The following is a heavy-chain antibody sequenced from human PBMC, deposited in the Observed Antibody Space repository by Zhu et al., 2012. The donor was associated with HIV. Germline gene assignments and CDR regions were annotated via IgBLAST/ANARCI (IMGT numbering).Heavy chain of an antibody. CDR2: IRSSGSYI. CDR3: ALMPQGGYISGINGYSYYGVDV. V-gene: IGHV3-21*02. J-gene: IGHJ6*02. D-gene: IGHD5-24*01. CDR1: GFVFSSYD. Sequence: EVQLVESGGGLVKPGGSLRLSRVASGFVFSSYDINWVRQAPGKGLEWVSSIRSSGSYISYADSVKGRFTISRDDAKNSLYLQMNSLRAEDSGVYYCALMPQGGYISGINGYSYYGVDVWDQGP.